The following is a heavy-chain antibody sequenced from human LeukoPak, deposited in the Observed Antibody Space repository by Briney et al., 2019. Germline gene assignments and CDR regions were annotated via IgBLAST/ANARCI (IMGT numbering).Heavy chain of an antibody. CDR3: AHRPYYFGSGSSHWYFDL. Sequence: SGPTLVKPTQTLTLTCTFSGFSLSTSEVGVGWIRQPPGKALEWLALIYWNGDKRYSPSLKSRLTITKDTSKNQVVLTMTNMDPVDTATYYSAHRPYYFGSGSSHWYFDLWGRGTLVTVSS. D-gene: IGHD3-10*01. V-gene: IGHV2-5*01. J-gene: IGHJ2*01. CDR1: GFSLSTSEVG. CDR2: IYWNGDK.